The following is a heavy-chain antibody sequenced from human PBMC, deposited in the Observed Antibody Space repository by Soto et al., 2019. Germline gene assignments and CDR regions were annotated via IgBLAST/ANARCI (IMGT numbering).Heavy chain of an antibody. CDR2: LSGSGGTT. J-gene: IGHJ4*02. CDR1: GVTISNYA. Sequence: GGSLRLSCTVSGVTISNYAMNLVRQAPGKGLEWVSSLSGSGGTTYYADSVKGRFIISRDNSKNTLYLLMNSLRAEDTALYYCAKQRADYGSGADTFYFDSWGQGALVTVSS. D-gene: IGHD3-10*01. CDR3: AKQRADYGSGADTFYFDS. V-gene: IGHV3-23*01.